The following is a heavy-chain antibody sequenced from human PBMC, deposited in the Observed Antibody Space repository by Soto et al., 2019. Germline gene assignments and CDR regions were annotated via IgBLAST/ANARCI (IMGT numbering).Heavy chain of an antibody. Sequence: QVQLQESGPGLVKPSETLSLTCTISGGSISSDYWSWIRQPPGKGLEWVGQIYHSGSTNYNPSLKRRVTISGDTSRNQCSLRMSSVTAADTAVYYCAREHLVVMTAIPKGSFDIWGQGTMVTVSS. V-gene: IGHV4-59*01. J-gene: IGHJ3*02. D-gene: IGHD2-21*02. CDR1: GGSISSDY. CDR2: IYHSGST. CDR3: AREHLVVMTAIPKGSFDI.